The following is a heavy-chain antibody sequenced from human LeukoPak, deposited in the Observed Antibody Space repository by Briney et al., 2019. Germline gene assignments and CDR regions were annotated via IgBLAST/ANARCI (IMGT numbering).Heavy chain of an antibody. D-gene: IGHD3-16*01. CDR1: GITLSNYG. CDR3: ARDGVPGGRDV. J-gene: IGHJ6*02. CDR2: INREGSDK. V-gene: IGHV3-7*01. Sequence: GGSLRLSCAVSGITLSNYGMSWVRQAPGKGLEWVANINREGSDKNYVDSVKGRFTISRDNAKNSLYLQMNSLRVEDTAVYYCARDGVPGGRDVWGQGTTVTVS.